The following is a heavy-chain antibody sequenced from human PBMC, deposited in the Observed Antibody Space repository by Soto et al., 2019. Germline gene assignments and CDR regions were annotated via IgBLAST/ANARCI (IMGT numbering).Heavy chain of an antibody. D-gene: IGHD3-10*01. CDR3: AVSIGGSGSYYNGNWFDP. CDR1: GGSISSYY. J-gene: IGHJ5*02. Sequence: PSETLSLTCTVSGGSISSYYWSWIRQPSGKGLEWIGYIYYSGSTNYNPSLKSRVTISVDTSKNQFSLKLSSVTAADTAVYYCAVSIGGSGSYYNGNWFDPWGQGTLVTVSS. CDR2: IYYSGST. V-gene: IGHV4-59*01.